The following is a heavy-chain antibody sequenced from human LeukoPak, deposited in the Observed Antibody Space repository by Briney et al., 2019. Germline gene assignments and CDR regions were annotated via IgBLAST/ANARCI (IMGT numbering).Heavy chain of an antibody. CDR3: ARLSQTPDYYSSGGYYYLGY. V-gene: IGHV1-8*01. CDR2: MNPNTGRT. J-gene: IGHJ4*02. D-gene: IGHD3-22*01. CDR1: RYTFSSYD. Sequence: ASVKVSCKASRYTFSSYDINWVREAAGQELEWMGCMNPNTGRTGFAQKFQGRLTMTRDTSISTAYMELSSLRSEDTAVYYCARLSQTPDYYSSGGYYYLGYWGQGTPVTVSS.